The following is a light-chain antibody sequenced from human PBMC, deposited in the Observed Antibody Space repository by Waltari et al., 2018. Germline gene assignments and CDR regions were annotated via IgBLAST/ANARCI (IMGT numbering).Light chain of an antibody. CDR2: EVT. CDR3: SSYAGSSTIYV. J-gene: IGLJ1*01. CDR1: SSDVGRYNF. Sequence: QSALPQPASVSGSPGQSITISCTGTSSDVGRYNFVSWYQQHPGKAPQLMIYEVTKRPSGVSNRFSGSKSGNTASLTISGLQAEDEADYYCSSYAGSSTIYVFGTGTKVTVL. V-gene: IGLV2-23*02.